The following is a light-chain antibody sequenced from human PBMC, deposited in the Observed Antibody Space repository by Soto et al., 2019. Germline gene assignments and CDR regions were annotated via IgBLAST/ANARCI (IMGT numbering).Light chain of an antibody. V-gene: IGLV2-23*01. CDR3: CSYAGSSTFA. CDR1: ISDVGGYNL. J-gene: IGLJ1*01. Sequence: QSALTQPASVSGSPGQSITISCTGTISDVGGYNLVSWYQQHPGKAPKLMIYEGSKRPSGVSNRFSGSKSGNTASLTISGLQAEDEADYYCCSYAGSSTFAFATGTKVTAL. CDR2: EGS.